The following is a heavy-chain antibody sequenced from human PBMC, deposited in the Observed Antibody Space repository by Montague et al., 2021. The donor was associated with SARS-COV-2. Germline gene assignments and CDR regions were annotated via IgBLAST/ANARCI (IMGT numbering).Heavy chain of an antibody. Sequence: SETLSLTCAVYGGSFSGYYWSWIRQPPGKGLEWIGEINHSGSTNXXPSLKSRVTISVDTSKNQFSLKLSSVTAADTAVYYCAIPMVRDFSRAFDIWGQGTMVTVSS. J-gene: IGHJ3*02. CDR1: GGSFSGYY. CDR3: AIPMVRDFSRAFDI. D-gene: IGHD3-10*01. V-gene: IGHV4-34*01. CDR2: INHSGST.